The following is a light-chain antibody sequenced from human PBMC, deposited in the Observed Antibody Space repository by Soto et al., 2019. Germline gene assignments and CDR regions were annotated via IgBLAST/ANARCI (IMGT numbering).Light chain of an antibody. V-gene: IGLV2-14*01. J-gene: IGLJ1*01. Sequence: QSALTQPASVTGSPGQSITISCTGRGSDVGGYNYVSWYQQHPGKAPKLMIYDVSNRPSGVSNRFSGSKSGNTASLTISGLQAEDEADYYCSSYTSSSTRVFGTGTKSPS. CDR2: DVS. CDR1: GSDVGGYNY. CDR3: SSYTSSSTRV.